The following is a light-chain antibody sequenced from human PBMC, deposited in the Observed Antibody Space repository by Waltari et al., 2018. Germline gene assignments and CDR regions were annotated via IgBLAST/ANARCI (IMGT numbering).Light chain of an antibody. CDR3: QQYSSSPPT. CDR2: WAS. CDR1: QSILYSSKNKNY. J-gene: IGKJ1*01. V-gene: IGKV4-1*01. Sequence: DIVMTQSPDSLAVSLGERATIHCKSSQSILYSSKNKNYLAWYQQKPGQPPKLLIYWASTRESGVPDRFSGSGSGTDFTLTISSLQAEDVAVYYCQQYSSSPPTFGQGTKVEIK.